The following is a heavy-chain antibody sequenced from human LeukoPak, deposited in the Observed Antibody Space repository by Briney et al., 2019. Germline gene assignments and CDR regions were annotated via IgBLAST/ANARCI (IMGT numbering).Heavy chain of an antibody. CDR1: GASVSSSH. J-gene: IGHJ5*02. CDR3: ARGFYGPFDR. V-gene: IGHV4-59*02. D-gene: IGHD2/OR15-2a*01. CDR2: VDYNGRT. Sequence: SETLSLTCTVSGASVSSSHWNWIRHSPGKGLEWIANVDYNGRTKYNPSLRGRGTMSLDTSKNQFCLKLESVTAADTARYYCARGFYGPFDRWGEGTLVTVSS.